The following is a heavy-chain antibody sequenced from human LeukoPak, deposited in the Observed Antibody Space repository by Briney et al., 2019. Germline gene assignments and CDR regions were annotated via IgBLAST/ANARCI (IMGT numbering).Heavy chain of an antibody. CDR2: IYYSGST. CDR1: GYSISSGYY. V-gene: IGHV4-61*01. Sequence: PSETLSLTCAVSGYSISSGYYWSWIRQPPGKGLEWIGYIYYSGSTNYNPSLKSRVTISVDTSKNQFSLKLSSVTAADTAVYYCARGSLSYCSSTSCPVSFDYWGQGTLVTVSS. D-gene: IGHD2-2*01. J-gene: IGHJ4*02. CDR3: ARGSLSYCSSTSCPVSFDY.